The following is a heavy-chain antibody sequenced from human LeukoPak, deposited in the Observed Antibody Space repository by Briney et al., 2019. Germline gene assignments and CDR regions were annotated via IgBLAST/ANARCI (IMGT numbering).Heavy chain of an antibody. D-gene: IGHD6-13*01. CDR3: ALSSSWGRGLRFDY. V-gene: IGHV3-66*01. CDR2: IYSGGST. J-gene: IGHJ4*02. Sequence: HPGGSLRLSCAASGFTVSSNYMSWVRQAPGKGLEWVSVIYSGGSTYYADSVKGRFTISRDNSKNTLYLQMNSLRAEDTAVYYCALSSSWGRGLRFDYWGQGTLVTVSS. CDR1: GFTVSSNY.